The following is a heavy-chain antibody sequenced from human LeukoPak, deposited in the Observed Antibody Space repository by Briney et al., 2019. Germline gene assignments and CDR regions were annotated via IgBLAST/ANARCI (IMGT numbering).Heavy chain of an antibody. Sequence: ASVKVSCKASGYTFTSYYMHWVRQAPGQGLEWMGIINPSGGSTSYAQKFQGRVTMTRDTSTSTVYMELSSLRSEDTAVYYCARDYGRTPWRPVEMATIRFDYWGQGTLVTVSS. V-gene: IGHV1-46*01. J-gene: IGHJ4*02. D-gene: IGHD5-24*01. CDR3: ARDYGRTPWRPVEMATIRFDY. CDR1: GYTFTSYY. CDR2: INPSGGST.